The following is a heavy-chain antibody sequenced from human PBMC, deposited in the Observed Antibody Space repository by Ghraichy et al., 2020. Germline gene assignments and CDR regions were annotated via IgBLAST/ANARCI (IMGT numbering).Heavy chain of an antibody. J-gene: IGHJ4*02. CDR1: GGSFSGFY. V-gene: IGHV4-34*01. CDR3: ARGGEGQWKRGGGIGY. CDR2: VNHSGNS. Sequence: SETLSLTCAVYGGSFSGFYWIWIRQPPGKGLEWIGEVNHSGNSIYNASLKSRVTISKDTSKNQFSLKVNSVTAADTAVYYCARGGEGQWKRGGGIGYWGQGTLVTVSS. D-gene: IGHD3-16*02.